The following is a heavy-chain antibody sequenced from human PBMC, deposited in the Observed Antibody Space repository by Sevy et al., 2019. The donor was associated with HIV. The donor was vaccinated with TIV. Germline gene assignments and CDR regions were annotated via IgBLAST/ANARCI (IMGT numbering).Heavy chain of an antibody. CDR2: MNQDGSTK. CDR1: GFTFSTYW. Sequence: GGSLRLSCTASGFTFSTYWMNWLRQAPGKGLEWVANMNQDGSTKVYVDSVRGRFTISRDNAKNSLYLQMDSLRAEDTAVYYCARDSSRNDAHYWGRGTVVTVSS. V-gene: IGHV3-7*01. CDR3: ARDSSRNDAHY. J-gene: IGHJ4*02. D-gene: IGHD1-1*01.